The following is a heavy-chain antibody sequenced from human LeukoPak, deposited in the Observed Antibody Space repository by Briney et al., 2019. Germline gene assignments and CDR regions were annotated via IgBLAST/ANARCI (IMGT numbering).Heavy chain of an antibody. Sequence: GGSLRLSCAASGFTFSSYAMHWVRQAPGKGLEWVAVISYDRSNKYYADSVKGRFTISRDNAKNSLYLQMNSLRAEDTAVYYCARDIKGRAFDIWGQGTMVTVSS. D-gene: IGHD3-10*01. CDR3: ARDIKGRAFDI. CDR1: GFTFSSYA. CDR2: ISYDRSNK. J-gene: IGHJ3*02. V-gene: IGHV3-30*04.